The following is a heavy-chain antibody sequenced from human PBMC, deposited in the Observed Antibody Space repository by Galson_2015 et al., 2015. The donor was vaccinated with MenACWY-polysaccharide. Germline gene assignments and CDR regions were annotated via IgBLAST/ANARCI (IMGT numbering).Heavy chain of an antibody. CDR2: LSQDGSGQ. V-gene: IGHV3-7*01. CDR3: AKWSDAFDS. Sequence: SLRLSCAASGFSFSNYYMGWVRQGSGKGLDWVAHLSQDGSGQTYVDSVRGRFTISRDNAKNSLYLQMDSLRVEDTAVYYCAKWSDAFDSWGQGTLVTVS. J-gene: IGHJ4*02. CDR1: GFSFSNYY. D-gene: IGHD2-8*01.